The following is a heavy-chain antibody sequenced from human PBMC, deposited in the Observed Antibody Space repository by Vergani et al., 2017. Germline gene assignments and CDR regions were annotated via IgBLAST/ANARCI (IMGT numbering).Heavy chain of an antibody. CDR1: GFTFSSYS. J-gene: IGHJ3*02. V-gene: IGHV3-21*01. CDR3: ARDLYSSTDDAFEI. D-gene: IGHD6-13*01. CDR2: ISSSSSYI. Sequence: EVQLVESGGGLVKPGGSLRLSCAASGFTFSSYSMNWVRQAPGKGLEWVSSISSSSSYIYYADSVKGRFTISRDNAKNSLYLQMNSLRAEDTAVYYCARDLYSSTDDAFEIWGQGTMVTVSS.